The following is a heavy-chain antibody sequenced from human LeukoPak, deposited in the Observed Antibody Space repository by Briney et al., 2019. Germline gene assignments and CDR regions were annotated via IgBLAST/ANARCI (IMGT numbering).Heavy chain of an antibody. CDR2: IRYDGSNK. CDR1: GFTFSSYG. D-gene: IGHD2-2*01. Sequence: GGSLRLSCAASGFTFSSYGMHWVRQAPGKGLEWVAFIRYDGSNKYYADSVKGRFTISRDNSKNTLYLQMNSLRAEDTSVYYCAKDVAYCSSTSCWGQGTLVTVSS. J-gene: IGHJ4*02. V-gene: IGHV3-30*02. CDR3: AKDVAYCSSTSC.